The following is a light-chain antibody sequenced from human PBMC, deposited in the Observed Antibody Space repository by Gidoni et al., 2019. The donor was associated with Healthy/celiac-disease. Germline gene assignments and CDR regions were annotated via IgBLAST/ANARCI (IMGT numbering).Light chain of an antibody. J-gene: IGLJ1*01. Sequence: SALTQPGSVSGSPGQSIPISCTGTSSDVCGYNYVSLYQQHPGKAPKLMIYEVINQPSGVSTHFSGSKSGNTASLTISGLQAEDDADYYFSSYTSSSTYVFGPGTQVTVL. CDR1: SSDVCGYNY. CDR2: EVI. V-gene: IGLV2-14*01. CDR3: SSYTSSSTYV.